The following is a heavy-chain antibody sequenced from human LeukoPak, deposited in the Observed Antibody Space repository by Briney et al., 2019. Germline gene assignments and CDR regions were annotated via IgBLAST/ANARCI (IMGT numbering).Heavy chain of an antibody. D-gene: IGHD1-26*01. CDR2: IQYDGDNK. CDR3: AKDQAGA. CDR1: GFTFSSYG. Sequence: LSGGSLRLSCAASGFTFSSYGMHWVRQAPGKGLEWVGFIQYDGDNKYYADSVKGRFTISRDNSKSTLYLQMNSLRPDDTAVYYCAKDQAGAWGQGTLVTVSS. V-gene: IGHV3-30*02. J-gene: IGHJ5*02.